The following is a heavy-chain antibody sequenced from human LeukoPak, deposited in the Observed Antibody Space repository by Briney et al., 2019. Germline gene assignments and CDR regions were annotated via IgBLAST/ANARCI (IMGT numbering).Heavy chain of an antibody. D-gene: IGHD3-10*01. CDR2: ISYDGNNK. Sequence: GGSLRLSCAASGFTFSSYGMHWVRQAPGKGLEWVAVISYDGNNKYYGDSMEGRFTISRDNSKNTLYLQMNSLGAEDTAVYYCAKRDYFGSVDSYYAMDVWGQGTTVTVSS. CDR3: AKRDYFGSVDSYYAMDV. CDR1: GFTFSSYG. V-gene: IGHV3-30*18. J-gene: IGHJ6*02.